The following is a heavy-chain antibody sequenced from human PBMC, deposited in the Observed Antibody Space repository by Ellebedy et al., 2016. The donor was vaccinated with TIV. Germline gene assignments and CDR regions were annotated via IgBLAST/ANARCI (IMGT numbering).Heavy chain of an antibody. CDR1: GASINYYY. D-gene: IGHD3-10*01. CDR3: ATMRLVTRGFDP. V-gene: IGHV4-59*08. Sequence: ESLKISXTVSGASINYYYFTWIRQPPGRGLEWIGNIHNSEGTKYNPSLRSRVTISLDASKSQFSLNLSAVTAADTAVYYCATMRLVTRGFDPWGQGTLVTVPS. CDR2: IHNSEGT. J-gene: IGHJ5*02.